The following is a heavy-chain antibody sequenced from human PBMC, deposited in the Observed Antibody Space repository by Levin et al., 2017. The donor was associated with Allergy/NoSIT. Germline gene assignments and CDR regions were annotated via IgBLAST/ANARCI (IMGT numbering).Heavy chain of an antibody. CDR1: GFTFSSYE. D-gene: IGHD2-2*01. J-gene: IGHJ3*01. CDR3: ARDDCSSSSCYSKDVFDL. V-gene: IGHV3-48*03. Sequence: GESLKISCVASGFTFSSYEMNWVRQAPGKGLEWVSYIGTSGYIHYADSVKGRFTISRDNAKNSLYLQMNSLRAEDTAVYYCARDDCSSSSCYSKDVFDLWGQGTMVIVSS. CDR2: IGTSGYI.